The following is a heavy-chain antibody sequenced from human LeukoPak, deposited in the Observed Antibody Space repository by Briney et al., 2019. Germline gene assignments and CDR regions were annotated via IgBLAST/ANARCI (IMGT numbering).Heavy chain of an antibody. V-gene: IGHV1-8*01. CDR2: MNPNSGST. Sequence: HGASVKVSCKASGYTFTSYDINWVRQATGQGLEWMGWMNPNSGSTGYAQKFQGRVTMTTNTSISTAYMELSSLGSEDTAVYYCARAKRNRGYCSSTSCYYYYMDVWGKGTTVTVSS. CDR1: GYTFTSYD. D-gene: IGHD2-2*01. J-gene: IGHJ6*03. CDR3: ARAKRNRGYCSSTSCYYYYMDV.